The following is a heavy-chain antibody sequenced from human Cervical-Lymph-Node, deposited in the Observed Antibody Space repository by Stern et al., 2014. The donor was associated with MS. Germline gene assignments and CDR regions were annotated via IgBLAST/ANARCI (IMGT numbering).Heavy chain of an antibody. J-gene: IGHJ5*02. CDR3: ATGAGDNWFDP. Sequence: QMQLVQSGADVKKPGSSVRVSCKASGDISWLRQAPGQGLEYMGGIIRPVGTANHTTRLQGRSPITTDKSTNTTYMELSSLRSDDTAIYYCATGAGDNWFDPWGQGTLVSVSS. V-gene: IGHV1-69*06. CDR1: GD. CDR2: IIRPVGTA. D-gene: IGHD3-10*01.